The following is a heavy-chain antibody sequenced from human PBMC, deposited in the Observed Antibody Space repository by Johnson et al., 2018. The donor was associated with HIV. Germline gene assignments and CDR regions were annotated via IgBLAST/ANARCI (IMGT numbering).Heavy chain of an antibody. D-gene: IGHD1-1*01. CDR1: GFIFSSYA. J-gene: IGHJ3*02. V-gene: IGHV3-30*04. CDR3: ARGYTWNDVSI. CDR2: ISSDGHKT. Sequence: QVQLVESGGGVVQTGRSLRLSCAASGFIFSSYAMHWVRQAPGEGLEWVAVISSDGHKTYYADSVRGLTISRDNSKNTVYLQMNSLRTVDTAVYYCARGYTWNDVSIWGQGTMVTVSS.